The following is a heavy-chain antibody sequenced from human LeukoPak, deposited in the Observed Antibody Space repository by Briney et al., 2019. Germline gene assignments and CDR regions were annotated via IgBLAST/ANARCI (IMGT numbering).Heavy chain of an antibody. CDR3: ARTLWSGYYFDY. CDR1: GYTFTSYY. J-gene: IGHJ4*02. Sequence: ASVKVSCKASGYTFTSYYMHWVRQAPGQGLEWMGIINPSGGSTSYAQKFQGRVTMTRDTSTSTVYMELSSLRSGDTAVYYCARTLWSGYYFDYWGQGTLVTVSS. D-gene: IGHD3-3*01. CDR2: INPSGGST. V-gene: IGHV1-46*03.